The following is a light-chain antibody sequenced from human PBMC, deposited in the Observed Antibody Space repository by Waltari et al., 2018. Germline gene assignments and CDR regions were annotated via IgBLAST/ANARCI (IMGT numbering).Light chain of an antibody. V-gene: IGKV3-15*01. CDR3: QQYNDWPQT. CDR1: QTVGSN. Sequence: DIVMTQSPVTLFVSSGERATLSCRASQTVGSNLAWYQQKPGQAPRLLIYSASTRDTGIPPRFSGRGSGTEFTLTISSLQSEDFAVYYCQQYNDWPQTFGQGTKVEIK. CDR2: SAS. J-gene: IGKJ1*01.